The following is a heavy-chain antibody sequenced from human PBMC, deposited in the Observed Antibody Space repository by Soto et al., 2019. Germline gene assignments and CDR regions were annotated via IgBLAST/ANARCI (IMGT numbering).Heavy chain of an antibody. Sequence: EVQLLESGGGSVQPGGSLRLSCAASGFIFNSFAMSWVRQGPGGGLEWVATITGSGGATYYADSVRGRLTISRDNSENTLYLEMNSLRAEDTAIYYCAKDRAFSRNWFTGDSWGQGTLVTVSS. J-gene: IGHJ4*02. CDR2: ITGSGGAT. D-gene: IGHD3-9*01. V-gene: IGHV3-23*01. CDR1: GFIFNSFA. CDR3: AKDRAFSRNWFTGDS.